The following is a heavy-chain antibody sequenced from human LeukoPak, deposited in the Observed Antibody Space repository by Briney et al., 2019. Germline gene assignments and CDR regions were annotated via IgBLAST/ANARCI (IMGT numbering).Heavy chain of an antibody. V-gene: IGHV3-7*01. D-gene: IGHD6-6*01. CDR1: GFTFSSYW. CDR2: IKQDGSEK. Sequence: PGRSLRLSCAASGFTFSSYWMSWVRQAPGKGLEWVANIKQDGSEKHYVDSVKGRFTISRDNAKKSLFLHMNSLRVEDTAVYYCARGSEYTSSTNYYFDYWGQGTLVTVSS. CDR3: ARGSEYTSSTNYYFDY. J-gene: IGHJ4*02.